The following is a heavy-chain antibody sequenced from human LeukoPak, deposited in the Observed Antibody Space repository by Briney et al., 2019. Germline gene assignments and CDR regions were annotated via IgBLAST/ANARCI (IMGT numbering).Heavy chain of an antibody. J-gene: IGHJ4*02. V-gene: IGHV1-69*01. Sequence: ASVKVSCKASGGTFSSYAISWVRQAPGQGLEWMGGIIPIFGTANYAQKFQGRVTITADESTSTAYMELSSLRSEDTAVYYCAKSIAVAGTERFLDYWGQGTLVTVSS. CDR1: GGTFSSYA. CDR2: IIPIFGTA. D-gene: IGHD6-19*01. CDR3: AKSIAVAGTERFLDY.